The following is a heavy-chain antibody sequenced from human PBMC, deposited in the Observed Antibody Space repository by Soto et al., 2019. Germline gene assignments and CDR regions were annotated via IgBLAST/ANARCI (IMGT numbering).Heavy chain of an antibody. J-gene: IGHJ3*02. CDR2: ITASADTT. D-gene: IGHD2-2*01. CDR1: ASTFRSYA. CDR3: AKVRPLRDCTSTSCLGAFDI. Sequence: EEQLLESGGGWFRRGGSLRLSCEPSASTFRSYALSWFRQAQGRGREWVSAITASADTTYYADSVKGRFTISRDNSKNTLYLRMNSLRAEDTAVYYCAKVRPLRDCTSTSCLGAFDIWGQGTMVTVS. V-gene: IGHV3-23*01.